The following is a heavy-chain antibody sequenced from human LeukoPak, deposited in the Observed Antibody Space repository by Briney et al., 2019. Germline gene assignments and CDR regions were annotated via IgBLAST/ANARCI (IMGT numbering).Heavy chain of an antibody. CDR3: ARSRGAGPGAYFDY. CDR1: GFSFSSYE. CDR2: ISSTGAIT. Sequence: PGGSLRLSCAASGFSFSSYEMNWVRQAPGKGLEWVSYISSTGAITHYGDSVKGRFTISRDNAKNSLYLQMNSLRAEDTAVYYCARSRGAGPGAYFDYWGQGTLITVSS. J-gene: IGHJ4*02. D-gene: IGHD6-19*01. V-gene: IGHV3-48*03.